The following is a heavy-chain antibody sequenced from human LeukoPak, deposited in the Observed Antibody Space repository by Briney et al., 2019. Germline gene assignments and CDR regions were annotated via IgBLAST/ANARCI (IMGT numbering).Heavy chain of an antibody. J-gene: IGHJ4*02. CDR1: RLTFSSYA. D-gene: IGHD4-17*01. V-gene: IGHV3-23*01. CDR2: IGAGGTFT. Sequence: GSLTLSCTASRLTFSSYAMNCVRQPPGEGLEWVSGIGAGGTFTYYADSVKGRFTISGDNSRNTLYLQMDGLRADDTAVYYCARDLDYATYGYYFDLLGQGTLGPVS. CDR3: ARDLDYATYGYYFDL.